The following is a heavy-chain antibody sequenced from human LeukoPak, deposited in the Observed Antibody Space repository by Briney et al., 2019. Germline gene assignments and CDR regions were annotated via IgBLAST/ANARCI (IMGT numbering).Heavy chain of an antibody. CDR3: ARVMSTAAGSYYFDY. Sequence: PGGSLRLSCAASGFTFSSYDMHWVRQAPGKGLEWVAVKSYDGSNKYYADSVKGRFTISRDNSKNTLYLQMYSLRAEDTAVYYCARVMSTAAGSYYFDYWGQGTLVTVSS. CDR1: GFTFSSYD. V-gene: IGHV3-30*19. J-gene: IGHJ4*02. CDR2: KSYDGSNK. D-gene: IGHD6-13*01.